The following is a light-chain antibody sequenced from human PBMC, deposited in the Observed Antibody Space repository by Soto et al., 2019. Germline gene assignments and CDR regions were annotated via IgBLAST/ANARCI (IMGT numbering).Light chain of an antibody. CDR3: QVWDSSSDRLVV. CDR1: DNGSKP. V-gene: IGLV3-21*02. Sequence: SYELTQPPSVSVAPGQTARINCGGSDNGSKPVHWYQQKPGQAPVLVVFDNSDRASGIPERLSGSNSGNTATLTISRVEAGDEADYYCQVWDSSSDRLVVFGGGTKVTVL. J-gene: IGLJ2*01. CDR2: DNS.